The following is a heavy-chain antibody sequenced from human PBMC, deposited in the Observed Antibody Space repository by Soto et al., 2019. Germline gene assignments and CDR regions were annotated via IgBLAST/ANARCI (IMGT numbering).Heavy chain of an antibody. CDR1: GYTFTSYY. Sequence: ASVKVSCKASGYTFTSYYIHWVRQAPGQGLEWMGIFNPTGDTASYAQRLQGRVTMTRDTSTGTAYMELGSLRSEDTAVYYCARGGRIVDTGIGYYYYHAMDVWGQGTTVTVSS. D-gene: IGHD5-18*01. CDR3: ARGGRIVDTGIGYYYYHAMDV. V-gene: IGHV1-46*01. J-gene: IGHJ6*02. CDR2: FNPTGDTA.